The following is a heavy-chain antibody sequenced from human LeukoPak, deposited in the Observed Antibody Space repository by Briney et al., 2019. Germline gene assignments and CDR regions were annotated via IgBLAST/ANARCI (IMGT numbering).Heavy chain of an antibody. CDR1: GFTFSSYS. CDR3: ARENIVRMVYAIDD. CDR2: ISSSSSYI. D-gene: IGHD2-8*01. V-gene: IGHV3-21*01. Sequence: NPGGSLRLSCAASGFTFSSYSMNWVRQAPGRGLEWVSSISSSSSYIYYADSVKGRFTISRDNAKNSLYLQMNSLRAEDTAVYYCARENIVRMVYAIDDWGQGTLVTVSS. J-gene: IGHJ4*02.